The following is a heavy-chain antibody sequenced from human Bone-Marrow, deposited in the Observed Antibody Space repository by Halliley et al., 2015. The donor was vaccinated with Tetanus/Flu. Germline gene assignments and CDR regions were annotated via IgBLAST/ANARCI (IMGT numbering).Heavy chain of an antibody. CDR2: IYNSEST. V-gene: IGHV4-59*01. CDR1: GDSLNNYF. J-gene: IGHJ6*01. Sequence: TLSLTCTVSGDSLNNYFWNWIRQPPGKGLEWIGYIYNSESTNYNPSLKSRVTISADTSKNQFSLTVTSVTPADTAVYFCARLPAFLKGVNSNYYCRNVCGHGATVVASS. D-gene: IGHD3-10*01. CDR3: ARLPAFLKGVNSNYYCRNV.